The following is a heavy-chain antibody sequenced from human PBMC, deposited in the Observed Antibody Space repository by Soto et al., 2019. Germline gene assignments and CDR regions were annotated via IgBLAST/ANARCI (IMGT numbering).Heavy chain of an antibody. J-gene: IGHJ6*02. CDR1: GGTFSSYA. CDR3: ARFLLPWYYYYGMDV. CDR2: IIPIFGTA. D-gene: IGHD2-15*01. Sequence: GASVKVSCKASGGTFSSYAISWVRQAPGQGLEWMGGIIPIFGTANYAQKFQGRVTITADESTSTAYMELSSLRSEDTAVYYCARFLLPWYYYYGMDVWGQGTTVTVSS. V-gene: IGHV1-69*13.